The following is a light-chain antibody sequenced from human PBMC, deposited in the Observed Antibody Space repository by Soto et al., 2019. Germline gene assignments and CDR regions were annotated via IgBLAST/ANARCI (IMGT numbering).Light chain of an antibody. CDR3: AAWDDSLSGFHV. J-gene: IGLJ1*01. CDR2: RND. CDR1: TPNIGTNY. Sequence: QSVLTQPPSASGTPGQRVTISCSGSTPNIGTNYVYWYQQLPGTAPKLLIYRNDQRPSGVPDRFSGSKSGTSASLAISGLRSEDEADYLCAAWDDSLSGFHVFGNGTKVT. V-gene: IGLV1-47*01.